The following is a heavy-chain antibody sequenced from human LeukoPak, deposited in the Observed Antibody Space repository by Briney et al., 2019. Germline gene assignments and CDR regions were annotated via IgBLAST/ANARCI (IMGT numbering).Heavy chain of an antibody. V-gene: IGHV3-48*03. CDR1: GLTFSNLK. CDR3: IDSRYYYDYVWGSYRYEDY. CDR2: ISAGGRTT. J-gene: IGHJ4*02. D-gene: IGHD3-16*02. Sequence: GGSLRLSCAVSGLTFSNLKMNWVRQAPGKGLEWVSYISAGGRTTFYADSVTGRFTISRDNAKNSLYLQMSSLRVEDTAVYYCIDSRYYYDYVWGSYRYEDYWGQGTLVTVSS.